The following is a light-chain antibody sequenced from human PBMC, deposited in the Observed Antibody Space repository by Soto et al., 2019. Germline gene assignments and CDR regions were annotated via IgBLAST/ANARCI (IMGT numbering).Light chain of an antibody. V-gene: IGKV1-39*01. Sequence: DIHMTQSPSSLSASIGDTVTMNCRASQNIDMYLNWYQQQPGKAPRVLISGASNLQSGVPSRFSGSGSGTDFTLTVSSLQPEDCGSYVCQHTFNSTPYTFGQGTNVEVK. CDR2: GAS. CDR1: QNIDMY. CDR3: QHTFNSTPYT. J-gene: IGKJ1*01.